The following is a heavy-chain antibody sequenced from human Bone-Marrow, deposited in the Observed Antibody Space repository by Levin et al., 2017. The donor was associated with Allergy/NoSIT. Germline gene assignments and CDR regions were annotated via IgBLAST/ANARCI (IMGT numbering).Heavy chain of an antibody. J-gene: IGHJ5*02. V-gene: IGHV1-69*13. CDR3: ARSRIVYVWGSYRYSWIPVS. CDR1: GGTFSSYA. Sequence: PGASVKVSCKASGGTFSSYAISWVRQAPGQGLEWMGGIIPIFGTANYAQKFQGRVTITADESTSTAYMELSSLRSEDTAVYYCARSRIVYVWGSYRYSWIPVSWGQGTLVTVSS. CDR2: IIPIFGTA. D-gene: IGHD3-16*02.